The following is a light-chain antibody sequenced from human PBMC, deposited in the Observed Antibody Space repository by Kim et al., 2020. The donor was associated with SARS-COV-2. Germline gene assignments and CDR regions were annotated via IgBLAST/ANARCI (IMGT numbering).Light chain of an antibody. J-gene: IGLJ3*02. CDR1: KLGDKY. Sequence: SYELTQPPSVSVSPGQTASITCSGDKLGDKYACWYQQKPGQSPVLVIYQDSKRPSGIPERFSGSNSGNTATLTISGTQAMDEADYYCQAWDSSIWVVDGG. CDR3: QAWDSSIWV. V-gene: IGLV3-1*01. CDR2: QDS.